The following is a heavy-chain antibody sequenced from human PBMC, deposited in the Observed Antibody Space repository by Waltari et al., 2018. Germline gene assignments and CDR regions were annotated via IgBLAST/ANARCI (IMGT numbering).Heavy chain of an antibody. CDR2: IYSSGSS. CDR1: GVSISSYY. V-gene: IGHV4-4*07. CDR3: ARVGSGWYGGEFDY. J-gene: IGHJ4*02. D-gene: IGHD6-19*01. Sequence: QVQLQESGPGLVKSSETLSLTCSVSGVSISSYYWSWVRQPAGKGLEWIGRIYSSGSSDYNPSLKSRVTMSVDTSKNHFSLKLTSVTAADTAVYYGARVGSGWYGGEFDYWGQGALVTVSS.